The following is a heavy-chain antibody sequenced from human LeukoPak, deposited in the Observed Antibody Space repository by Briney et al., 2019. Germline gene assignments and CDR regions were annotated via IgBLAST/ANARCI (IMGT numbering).Heavy chain of an antibody. J-gene: IGHJ4*02. Sequence: AGGSLRLSCAASGFTFSSYAMNWVRQAPGKGLEWVSSISSSSSYIYYADSVKGRFTISRDNAKNSLYLQMNSLRAEDTAVYYCARVRYSSGASSYWGQGTLVTVSS. CDR1: GFTFSSYA. D-gene: IGHD6-19*01. CDR3: ARVRYSSGASSY. CDR2: ISSSSSYI. V-gene: IGHV3-21*01.